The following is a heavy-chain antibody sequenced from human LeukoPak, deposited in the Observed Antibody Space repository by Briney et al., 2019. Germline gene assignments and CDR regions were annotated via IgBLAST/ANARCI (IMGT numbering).Heavy chain of an antibody. Sequence: GESLQISCKAPGYSFSSYWIGWVRQLPGKGLQWMGIIYPGDSYTTYSPSFQGQVTISADRSSSTAYLQWRSLKASDSAMYYCARTADISTGLGSDRWGQGTLVTVSS. CDR3: ARTADISTGLGSDR. CDR1: GYSFSSYW. J-gene: IGHJ4*02. CDR2: IYPGDSYT. D-gene: IGHD3-9*01. V-gene: IGHV5-51*01.